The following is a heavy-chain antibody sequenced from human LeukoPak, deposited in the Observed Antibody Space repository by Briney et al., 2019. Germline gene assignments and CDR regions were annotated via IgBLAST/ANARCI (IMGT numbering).Heavy chain of an antibody. Sequence: ASVKVSCKXSGYTFTGYYMHWVRQAPRQGLEWMGRINPNSGGTNYAQKFQGRVTMTRDTSISTAYMELSRLRSDDTAVYYCARSRPIVPAKVNWFDPWGQGTLVTVSS. J-gene: IGHJ5*02. CDR1: GYTFTGYY. V-gene: IGHV1-2*06. CDR2: INPNSGGT. D-gene: IGHD2-2*01. CDR3: ARSRPIVPAKVNWFDP.